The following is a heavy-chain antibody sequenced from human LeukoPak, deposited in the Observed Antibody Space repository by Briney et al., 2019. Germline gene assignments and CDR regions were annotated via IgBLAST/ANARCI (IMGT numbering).Heavy chain of an antibody. J-gene: IGHJ4*02. CDR1: GGSISSYY. V-gene: IGHV4-59*01. D-gene: IGHD6-19*01. Sequence: SETLSLTCTVSGGSISSYYWSWIRQPPGKGLEWIGYIYYSGSTNYNPSLKSRVTISVDTSKNQFSLKLSSVTAADTAVYYCARAVAGPFDYWGQGTLVIVSS. CDR2: IYYSGST. CDR3: ARAVAGPFDY.